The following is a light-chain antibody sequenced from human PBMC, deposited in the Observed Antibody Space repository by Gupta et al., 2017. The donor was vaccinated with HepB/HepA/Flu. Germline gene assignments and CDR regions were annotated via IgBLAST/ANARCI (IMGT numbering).Light chain of an antibody. Sequence: TVVTQETSLSVSPGGTVTLTCGLTSGSVSFTHYPSWYKQTPGQDPRPRSESSNVRSSGVPERVSGNVVGNNAAIHLTGSQADDEWYLHCKLSMGSGSCVFGGGTKLTV. CDR2: SSN. J-gene: IGLJ3*02. CDR1: SGSVSFTHY. CDR3: KLSMGSGSCV. V-gene: IGLV8-61*01.